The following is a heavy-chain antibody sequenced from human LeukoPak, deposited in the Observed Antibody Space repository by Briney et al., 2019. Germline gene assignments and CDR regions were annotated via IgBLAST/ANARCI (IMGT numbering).Heavy chain of an antibody. CDR3: ARDSSYSSGWYGYYYYGMDV. V-gene: IGHV3-74*01. CDR2: INSDGSST. D-gene: IGHD6-19*01. Sequence: GGSLRLSCAASGFTFSSYWMHWVRQAPGKGLVWVSRINSDGSSTSYADSVKGRFTISRDNSKNTLYLQMNSLRAEDTAVYYCARDSSYSSGWYGYYYYGMDVWGQGTTVTVSS. CDR1: GFTFSSYW. J-gene: IGHJ6*02.